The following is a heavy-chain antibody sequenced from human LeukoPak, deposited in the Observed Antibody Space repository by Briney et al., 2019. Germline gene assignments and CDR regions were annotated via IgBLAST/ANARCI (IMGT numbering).Heavy chain of an antibody. CDR2: INSDGSWT. CDR1: GNYW. Sequence: GGSLRLSCAASGNYWMHLVRQAPGKGLVWVSHINSDGSWTSYADSVKGRFTISKDNAKNTVYLQMNSLRAEDTAAYYCVSFYETYWGRGTLVTVSS. D-gene: IGHD2/OR15-2a*01. J-gene: IGHJ4*02. CDR3: VSFYETY. V-gene: IGHV3-74*01.